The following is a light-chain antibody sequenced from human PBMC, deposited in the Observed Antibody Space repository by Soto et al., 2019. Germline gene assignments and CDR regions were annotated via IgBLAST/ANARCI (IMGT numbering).Light chain of an antibody. J-gene: IGKJ1*01. CDR3: QQSYSTLWT. Sequence: DIQMTQSPSSLSASVGYRVTITCLASQSISSYLNWYQQKPGKAPKLLIYAASSLQSGVPSRFSGSGSGTDFTLTISSLQPEDFATYYCQQSYSTLWTFGQGNKVDIK. V-gene: IGKV1-39*01. CDR2: AAS. CDR1: QSISSY.